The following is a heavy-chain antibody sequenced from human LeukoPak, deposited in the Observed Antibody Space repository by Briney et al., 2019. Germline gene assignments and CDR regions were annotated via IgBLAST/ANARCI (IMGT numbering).Heavy chain of an antibody. CDR3: ARSYNNSWYAFGY. CDR2: IYYSGNT. J-gene: IGHJ4*02. D-gene: IGHD6-13*01. Sequence: SETLSLTCTVSGGSTSSGSYYWGWIRQPPGKGLEWIGSIYYSGNTYSNPSLKSRVTISLDASQNQFSLRLSSVTAADTAVFYCARSYNNSWYAFGYWGQGTLVTVSS. V-gene: IGHV4-39*01. CDR1: GGSTSSGSYY.